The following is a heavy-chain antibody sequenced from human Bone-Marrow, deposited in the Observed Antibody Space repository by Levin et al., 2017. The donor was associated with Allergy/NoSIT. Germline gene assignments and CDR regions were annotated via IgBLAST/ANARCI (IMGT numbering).Heavy chain of an antibody. V-gene: IGHV3-66*01. CDR1: GFTVSSNY. CDR3: SSAPGFTDY. J-gene: IGHJ4*02. CDR2: MYSTGTT. Sequence: SLKISCAASGFTVSSNYMAWVRQVPGKGLEWVSVMYSTGTTYYADSVKGRFTISRDSSKNTLYLQMNSLRAEDTAVYYCSSAPGFTDYWGQGTLVTVSS.